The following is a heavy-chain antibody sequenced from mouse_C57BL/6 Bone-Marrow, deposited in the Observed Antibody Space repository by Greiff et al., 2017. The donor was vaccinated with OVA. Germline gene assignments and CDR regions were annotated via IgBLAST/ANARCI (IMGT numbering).Heavy chain of an antibody. CDR3: ARKRTFYYSNDWYFDV. J-gene: IGHJ1*03. CDR1: GFSLTSYG. D-gene: IGHD2-5*01. V-gene: IGHV2-2*01. Sequence: QVQLKESGPGLVQPSQSLSITCTVSGFSLTSYGVHWVRQSPGKGLEWLGVIWSGGSTDYNAAFISRLSISKDNSKSQVFFKMNSLQADDTAIYDCARKRTFYYSNDWYFDVWGTGTTVTVSS. CDR2: IWSGGST.